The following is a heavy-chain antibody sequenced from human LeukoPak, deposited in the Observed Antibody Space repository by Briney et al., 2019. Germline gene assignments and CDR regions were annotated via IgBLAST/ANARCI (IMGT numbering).Heavy chain of an antibody. J-gene: IGHJ4*01. CDR2: ITSSGGTM. CDR3: ARGGDNDYGCHFDY. Sequence: AGGSLRLSCVGSGFTFRSYEMNWVRQAPGKGLEWVSYITSSGGTMHYADSVKGRFIISRDNAKNSLYLQMHSLRAQDTAVYYCARGGDNDYGCHFDYWGHGTLVTVSS. CDR1: GFTFRSYE. V-gene: IGHV3-48*03. D-gene: IGHD4-17*01.